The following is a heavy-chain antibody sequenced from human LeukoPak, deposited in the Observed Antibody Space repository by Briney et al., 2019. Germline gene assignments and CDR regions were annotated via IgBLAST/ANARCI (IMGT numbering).Heavy chain of an antibody. V-gene: IGHV4-34*09. CDR1: GGSFSGYY. J-gene: IGHJ3*02. D-gene: IGHD6-13*01. CDR3: ATKSRNSSWFQPVDLAFDI. Sequence: PSETLSLTCAVYGGSFSGYYWSWIRQPPGKGLEWIGEINHSGSTYYNPSLKSRVTISVDTSKNQFSLKLSSVTAADTAVYYCATKSRNSSWFQPVDLAFDIWGQGTMVTVSS. CDR2: INHSGST.